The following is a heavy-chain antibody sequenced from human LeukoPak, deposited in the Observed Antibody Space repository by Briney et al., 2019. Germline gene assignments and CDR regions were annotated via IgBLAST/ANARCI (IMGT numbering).Heavy chain of an antibody. J-gene: IGHJ4*02. CDR2: IRYDGSNK. Sequence: PGGSLRLSCAAPGFTFSSYGMHWVRQAPGKGLEWVAFIRYDGSNKYYADSVKGRFTVSRDNSRNTLYLQMNRLGTEDTAVYYCAKAPKGSCRGALCYSFDHWAPGILVAVSS. CDR1: GFTFSSYG. CDR3: AKAPKGSCRGALCYSFDH. D-gene: IGHD2-15*01. V-gene: IGHV3-30*02.